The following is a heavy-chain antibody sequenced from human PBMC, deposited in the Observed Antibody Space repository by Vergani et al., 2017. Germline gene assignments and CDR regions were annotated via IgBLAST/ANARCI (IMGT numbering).Heavy chain of an antibody. J-gene: IGHJ6*03. D-gene: IGHD3/OR15-3a*01. CDR1: GDAISRDTYS. Sequence: QLQLQESDSRLVNPSQTLSLPCTLSGDAISRDTYSWNWVRQPPGKPLEWIGSVYYSGTTYYNPSLGGRVTMSIDKSKNHFSLTLTSVTAAGSAFYFCARGQTGYSRDWSTYFFYMDVWGKGTTVTVSS. CDR2: VYYSGTT. V-gene: IGHV4-30-2*01. CDR3: ARGQTGYSRDWSTYFFYMDV.